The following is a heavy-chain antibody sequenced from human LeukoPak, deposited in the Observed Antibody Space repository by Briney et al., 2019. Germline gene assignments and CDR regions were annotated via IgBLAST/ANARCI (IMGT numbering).Heavy chain of an antibody. Sequence: GGSLRLSCGASGFTFTSAWMNWVRQAPGKGLEWVSVIYSGGSTYYADSVKGRFTIPRDNSKNTLYLQMNSLRAEDTAVYYCASPGGAARGGLDYWGQGTLVTVSS. D-gene: IGHD6-6*01. V-gene: IGHV3-53*01. CDR1: GFTFTSAW. J-gene: IGHJ4*02. CDR3: ASPGGAARGGLDY. CDR2: IYSGGST.